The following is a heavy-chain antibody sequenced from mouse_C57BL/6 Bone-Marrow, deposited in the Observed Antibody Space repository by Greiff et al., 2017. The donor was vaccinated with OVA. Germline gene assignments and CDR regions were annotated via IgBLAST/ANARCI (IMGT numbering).Heavy chain of an antibody. Sequence: EVKLVESGPELVKPGASVKISCKASGYSFTGYYMNWVKQSPEKSLEWIGEINPSTGGTTYNQQFKANATLTVDKSSSTAYMQLKSLTSEDSAVYYCARDYGSGGRYFDVWGTGTTVTVSS. CDR3: ARDYGSGGRYFDV. J-gene: IGHJ1*03. D-gene: IGHD1-1*01. CDR2: INPSTGGT. CDR1: GYSFTGYY. V-gene: IGHV1-42*01.